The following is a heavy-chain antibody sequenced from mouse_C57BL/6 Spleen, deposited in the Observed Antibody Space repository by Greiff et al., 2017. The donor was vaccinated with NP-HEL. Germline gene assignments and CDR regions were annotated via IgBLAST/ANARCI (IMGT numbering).Heavy chain of an antibody. D-gene: IGHD1-1*01. V-gene: IGHV5-12*01. CDR1: GFTFSDYY. Sequence: EVMLVESGGGLVQPGGSLKLSCAASGFTFSDYYMYWVRQTPEKRLEWVAYISNGGGSTYYPHPVKGRFTFPRDKDKNTVYLQMSRLKSEDTAVYYCARHYCGIDYAMDDWGQGTSVTVSS. J-gene: IGHJ4*01. CDR2: ISNGGGST. CDR3: ARHYCGIDYAMDD.